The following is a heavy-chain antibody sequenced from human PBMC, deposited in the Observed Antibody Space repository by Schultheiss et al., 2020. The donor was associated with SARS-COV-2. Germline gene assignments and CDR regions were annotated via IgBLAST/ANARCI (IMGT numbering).Heavy chain of an antibody. V-gene: IGHV3-33*08. CDR3: ARPKSQGSPYGMDV. J-gene: IGHJ6*02. Sequence: GGSLRLSCAASGFNFSSYGMPWVRQAPGKGLEWVAVIWYDGSNKYYTDSVKGRFTISRDNAKNSVSLQVDSLRVEDTALYYCARPKSQGSPYGMDVWGQGTTVTVSS. CDR1: GFNFSSYG. CDR2: IWYDGSNK.